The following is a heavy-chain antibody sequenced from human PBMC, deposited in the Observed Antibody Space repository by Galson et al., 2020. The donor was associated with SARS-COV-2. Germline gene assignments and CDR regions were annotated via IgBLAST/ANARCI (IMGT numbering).Heavy chain of an antibody. D-gene: IGHD1-7*01. CDR2: IHSTGNT. Sequence: SETLSHTCAVSGGSISTDDYYWTWIRQPPGKGLEWIGDIHSTGNTYYNPSLKSRVTTSIDTSKNQFSLKLTSVTTADTAVYFCARTSSTGTREYYFGYWGQGTLVTVSS. CDR1: GGSISTDDYY. V-gene: IGHV4-30-4*01. J-gene: IGHJ4*02. CDR3: ARTSSTGTREYYFGY.